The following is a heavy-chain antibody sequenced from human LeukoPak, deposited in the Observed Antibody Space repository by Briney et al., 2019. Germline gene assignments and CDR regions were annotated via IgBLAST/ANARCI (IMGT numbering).Heavy chain of an antibody. CDR1: GFTFSSYS. J-gene: IGHJ6*02. CDR3: ARDATYYYYVMDV. V-gene: IGHV3-21*01. CDR2: ISSSSSYI. Sequence: PGRSLRLSCAASGFTFSSYSMNWVRQAPGKGLEWVSSISSSSSYIYYADSVKGRFTISRDNAKNSLYLQVNSLRAEDMAVYYCARDATYYYYVMDVWGQGTTVTVSS.